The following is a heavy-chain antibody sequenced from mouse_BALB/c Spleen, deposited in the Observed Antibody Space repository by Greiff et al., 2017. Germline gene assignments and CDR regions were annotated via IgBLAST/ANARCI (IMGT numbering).Heavy chain of an antibody. V-gene: IGHV3-8*02. Sequence: VQLKESGPSLVKPSQTLSLTCSVTGDSITSGYWNWIRKFPGNKLEYMGYISYSGSTYYNPSLKSRISITRDTSRNQYYLQLNSVTTEDTATYYCARSYRYDGGPYAMDYWGQRASVTVSS. J-gene: IGHJ4*01. CDR1: GDSITSGY. D-gene: IGHD2-14*01. CDR2: ISYSGST. CDR3: ARSYRYDGGPYAMDY.